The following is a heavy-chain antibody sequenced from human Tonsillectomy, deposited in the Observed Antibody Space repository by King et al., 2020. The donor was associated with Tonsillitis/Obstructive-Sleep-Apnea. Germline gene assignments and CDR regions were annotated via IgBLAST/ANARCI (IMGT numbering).Heavy chain of an antibody. CDR3: ARDLVEGIAAAGTWDH. V-gene: IGHV3-53*01. CDR2: IYSGGST. D-gene: IGHD6-13*01. J-gene: IGHJ4*02. Sequence: VQLVESGGGLIQPGGSLRLSCAASGFTVSSNYMSWVRQAPGKGLEWVSVIYSGGSTYYADSVKGRFTISRDNSKNTLYLQMNSLRAEDTAVYYCARDLVEGIAAAGTWDHWGQGTLVTVSS. CDR1: GFTVSSNY.